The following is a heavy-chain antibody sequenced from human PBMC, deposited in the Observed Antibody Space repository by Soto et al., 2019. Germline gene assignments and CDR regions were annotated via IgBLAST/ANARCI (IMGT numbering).Heavy chain of an antibody. J-gene: IGHJ3*02. CDR2: IYYSGST. Sequence: SETLSLTCPVSGCSISSGGYYWSWIRQHPGKGLEWIGYIYYSGSTYYNPSLKSRVTISVDTSKNQFSLKLSSVTAADTAVYYCARASPTGPPSSFDIWGQGTMVTV. D-gene: IGHD3-9*01. CDR1: GCSISSGGYY. V-gene: IGHV4-31*03. CDR3: ARASPTGPPSSFDI.